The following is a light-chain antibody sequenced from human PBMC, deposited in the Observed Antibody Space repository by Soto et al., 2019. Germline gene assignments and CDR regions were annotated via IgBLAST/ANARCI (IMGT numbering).Light chain of an antibody. CDR2: AAS. CDR1: QSINNY. Sequence: DIQMTQSPSSLSASVGDRVTITCRASQSINNYLNWYQQKPGKAPKLLIYAASNLQSGVPSRFSGSGSGAYFTLTVSSLQPEDFATYFCQQSYSSPWTFGRGTKVEIK. V-gene: IGKV1-39*01. J-gene: IGKJ1*01. CDR3: QQSYSSPWT.